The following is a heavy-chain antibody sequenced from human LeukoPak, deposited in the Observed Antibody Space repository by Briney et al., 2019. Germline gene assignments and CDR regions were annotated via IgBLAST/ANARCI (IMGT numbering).Heavy chain of an antibody. CDR3: ARDFTGSSPF. V-gene: IGHV3-7*01. D-gene: IGHD6-6*01. CDR2: TNQDGTEK. Sequence: GGSLRLSCAASGFSLSGYWMSWLRQAPGKGLEWVANTNQDGTEKYSVDSVKGRFTISRDNARNSLYLEMNSLRVEDTAVYYCARDFTGSSPFWGQGTLVTVSS. J-gene: IGHJ4*02. CDR1: GFSLSGYW.